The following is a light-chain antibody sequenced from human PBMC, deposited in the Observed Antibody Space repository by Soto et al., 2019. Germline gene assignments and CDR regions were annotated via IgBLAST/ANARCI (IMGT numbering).Light chain of an antibody. CDR3: QQANTFPLT. J-gene: IGKJ5*01. V-gene: IGKV1-12*01. CDR2: AAS. CDR1: QGISTL. Sequence: IKLTQSPSALSATVGDRVTSTCRASQGISTLLAWYQQKPGKAPKLLIYAASSLQSGVPSRFSGSGSGTHFTLTISSLQPEDFATYYCQQANTFPLTFGQGTRLEIK.